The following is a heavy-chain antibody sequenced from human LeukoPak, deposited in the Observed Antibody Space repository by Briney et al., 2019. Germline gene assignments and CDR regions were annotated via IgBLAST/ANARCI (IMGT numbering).Heavy chain of an antibody. J-gene: IGHJ6*02. CDR3: ARDSYYYYGMDV. Sequence: PSETLSLTCTVSGGSISSGGYYWSWIRQHPGKGLEWIGYIYYSGSTYYNPSLKSRVTISVDTSKNQFSLKLSSVTAADTAVYHCARDSYYYYGMDVWGQGTTVTVSS. V-gene: IGHV4-31*03. CDR1: GGSISSGGYY. CDR2: IYYSGST.